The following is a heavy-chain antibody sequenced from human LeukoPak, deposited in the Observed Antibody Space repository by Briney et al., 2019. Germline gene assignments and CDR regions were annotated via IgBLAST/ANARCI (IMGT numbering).Heavy chain of an antibody. J-gene: IGHJ5*02. D-gene: IGHD3-10*01. CDR3: ARDVLGELSDNWFDP. CDR2: INYSENT. Sequence: SETLSLTCTVSGGSISSSSYFWGWIRQPPGKGLEWIGTINYSENTFHNPALKRRLTMAVDTSKNQFSLKLTSVTAADSAVYYCARDVLGELSDNWFDPWGQGTLVTVSS. CDR1: GGSISSSSYF. V-gene: IGHV4-39*07.